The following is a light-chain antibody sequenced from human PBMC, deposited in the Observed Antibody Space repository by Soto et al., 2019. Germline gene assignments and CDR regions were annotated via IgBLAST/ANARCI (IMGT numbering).Light chain of an antibody. J-gene: IGKJ1*01. CDR3: QQYGSSPRT. V-gene: IGKV3-20*01. CDR2: GAS. CDR1: QSVSSSY. Sequence: LTHSPCTLSLETGERATLTCRASQSVSSSYLAWYQQKPGQAPRLLIYGASSRATGIPDRFSGSGSGTDFTLTISRLEPEDFVVYYCQQYGSSPRTFGQGTKVDI.